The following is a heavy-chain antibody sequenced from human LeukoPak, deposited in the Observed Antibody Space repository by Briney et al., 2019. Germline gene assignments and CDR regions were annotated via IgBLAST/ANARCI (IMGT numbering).Heavy chain of an antibody. Sequence: PGGSLRLSCAASGFTFSSYGMHWVRQAPGKGLEWVAVISYDGSNKYYADSVKGRFTISRDNAKNSLYLQMNSLRAEDTALYYCAALIAAKPNWGQGTLVTVSS. J-gene: IGHJ4*02. V-gene: IGHV3-30*03. D-gene: IGHD6-13*01. CDR2: ISYDGSNK. CDR1: GFTFSSYG. CDR3: AALIAAKPN.